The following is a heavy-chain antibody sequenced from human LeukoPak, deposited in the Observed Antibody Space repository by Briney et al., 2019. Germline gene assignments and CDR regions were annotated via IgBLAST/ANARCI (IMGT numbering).Heavy chain of an antibody. CDR1: GYTFAGHY. V-gene: IGHV1-2*02. Sequence: ASVSVSCKTSGYTFAGHYLHWVRQAPGQGLEWMGSIHPVTGDTLSAQKFEGRVTMTRDTSIGTAYMELSRLTSDDTAVYYCARDCNGCRGALDIWGQGTKVTVSS. CDR3: ARDCNGCRGALDI. D-gene: IGHD2/OR15-2a*01. J-gene: IGHJ3*02. CDR2: IHPVTGDT.